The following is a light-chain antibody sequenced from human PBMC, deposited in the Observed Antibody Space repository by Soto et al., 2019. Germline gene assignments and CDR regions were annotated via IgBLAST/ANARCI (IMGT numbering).Light chain of an antibody. V-gene: IGKV3-15*01. J-gene: IGKJ2*01. CDR3: QQYNKWPPQYT. Sequence: EIVMTQSPVTLSVSPGERATLSCRASQSINSDLAWYQQKPGQAPRLLIYGASTRATDIPARISGSGSGTDFTLTISSLQSEDFAVYYCQQYNKWPPQYTFGHGTKLEIK. CDR1: QSINSD. CDR2: GAS.